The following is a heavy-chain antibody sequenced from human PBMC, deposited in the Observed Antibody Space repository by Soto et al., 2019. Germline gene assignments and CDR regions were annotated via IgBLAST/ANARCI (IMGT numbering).Heavy chain of an antibody. Sequence: HPGGSLRLSCAASGFTFSDHYMDWVRQAPGKGLEWVGRNRNKANSYTTEYAASVKGRFTISRDDSKNSLYLQMNSLKTEDTAVYYCARVLLLRDSGYETWFDCWGQGALVTVSS. CDR1: GFTFSDHY. J-gene: IGHJ4*02. CDR2: NRNKANSYTT. V-gene: IGHV3-72*01. CDR3: ARVLLLRDSGYETWFDC. D-gene: IGHD5-12*01.